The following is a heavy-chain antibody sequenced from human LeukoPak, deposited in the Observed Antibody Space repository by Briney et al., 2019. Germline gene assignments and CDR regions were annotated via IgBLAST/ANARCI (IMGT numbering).Heavy chain of an antibody. V-gene: IGHV4-38-2*01. Sequence: SETLSLTCAVSGYSISSGYYWGWIRQPPGKGLEWIGYIYYSGSTNYNPSLKSRVTISVDTSKNQFSLKLSSVTAADTAVYYCARQGYDFWSGLAFDYWGQGTLVTVSS. CDR2: IYYSGST. CDR1: GYSISSGYY. D-gene: IGHD3-3*01. CDR3: ARQGYDFWSGLAFDY. J-gene: IGHJ4*02.